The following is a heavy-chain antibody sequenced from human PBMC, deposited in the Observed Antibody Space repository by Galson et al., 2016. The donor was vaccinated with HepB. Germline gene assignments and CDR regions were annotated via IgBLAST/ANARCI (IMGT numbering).Heavy chain of an antibody. CDR2: IYYSGST. V-gene: IGHV4-31*03. Sequence: TLSLTCTVSGGSIGSGGYYWSWIRQHPGKGLEWIGYIYYSGSTYYNPSLKSRVTISVDTSKNQFSLRLSSVTAADTAVYYCARAPEWFRANWFDPWGQGTLVTVSS. J-gene: IGHJ5*02. CDR3: ARAPEWFRANWFDP. CDR1: GGSIGSGGYY. D-gene: IGHD3-10*01.